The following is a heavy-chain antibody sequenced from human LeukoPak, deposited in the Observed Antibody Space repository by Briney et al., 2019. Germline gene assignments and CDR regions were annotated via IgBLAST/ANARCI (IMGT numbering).Heavy chain of an antibody. Sequence: SETLSLTCTVSVGSVSSGSYYWSWIRQPPGKGLEWIGYIYYSGSTNYNPSLKSRVTISVDTSKNQFSLKLSSVTAADTAVYYCARGIYGASPQGVAYLGQGILVTVSS. D-gene: IGHD2-15*01. J-gene: IGHJ4*02. CDR3: ARGIYGASPQGVAY. V-gene: IGHV4-61*01. CDR1: VGSVSSGSYY. CDR2: IYYSGST.